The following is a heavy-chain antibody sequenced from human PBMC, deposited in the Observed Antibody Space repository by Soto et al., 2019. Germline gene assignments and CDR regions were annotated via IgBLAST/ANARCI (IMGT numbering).Heavy chain of an antibody. D-gene: IGHD1-26*01. CDR2: INPNSGGT. CDR1: GYTFTGYY. J-gene: IGHJ3*02. CDR3: ATRRGDIVGAATPYDAFDI. V-gene: IGHV1-2*02. Sequence: ASVKVSCKASGYTFTGYYMHWVRQAPGQGLEWMGWINPNSGGTNYAQKFQGRVTMTRDTSISTAYMELSRLRSDDTAVYYCATRRGDIVGAATPYDAFDIWGQGTMVTVSS.